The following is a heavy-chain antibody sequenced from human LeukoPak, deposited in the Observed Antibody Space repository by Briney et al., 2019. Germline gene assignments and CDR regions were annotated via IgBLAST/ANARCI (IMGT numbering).Heavy chain of an antibody. J-gene: IGHJ4*02. CDR3: ARGGSSPLDY. Sequence: GGSLRLSCAASKFAFSSYAMSWVRQAPGKGLEWVSAISGGGGNTYYADSVKGRFTISRDNSKNTLYLQMNSLRAEDTAVYYCARGGSSPLDYWGQGTLVTVSS. D-gene: IGHD3-16*01. CDR1: KFAFSSYA. V-gene: IGHV3-23*01. CDR2: ISGGGGNT.